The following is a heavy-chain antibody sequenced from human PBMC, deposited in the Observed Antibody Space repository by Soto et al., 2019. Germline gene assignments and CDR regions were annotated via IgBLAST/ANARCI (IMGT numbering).Heavy chain of an antibody. CDR1: GFTFSSYA. CDR3: AKALPASYYYYYYGMDV. J-gene: IGHJ6*02. V-gene: IGHV3-23*01. CDR2: ISGSGGST. Sequence: GGSLRLSCAASGFTFSSYAMSWVRQAPGKGLEWVSAISGSGGSTYYADSVKGRFTISRDNSKNTLYLQMNSLRAEDTAVYYCAKALPASYYYYYYGMDVWGQGTTVTVSS.